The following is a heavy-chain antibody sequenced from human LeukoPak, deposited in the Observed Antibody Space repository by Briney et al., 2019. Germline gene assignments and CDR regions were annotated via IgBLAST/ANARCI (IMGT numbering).Heavy chain of an antibody. CDR2: IYYSGST. CDR1: GGSISSYY. Sequence: SETLSLTCTVSGGSISSYYWSWIRQPPGKGLEWIGYIYYSGSTNYNPSLKSRVTISVDTSKNQFSLKLSSVTAADTAVYYCARGNLEWTSKPYGMDVWGQGTTVIVSS. J-gene: IGHJ6*02. CDR3: ARGNLEWTSKPYGMDV. D-gene: IGHD3-3*01. V-gene: IGHV4-59*01.